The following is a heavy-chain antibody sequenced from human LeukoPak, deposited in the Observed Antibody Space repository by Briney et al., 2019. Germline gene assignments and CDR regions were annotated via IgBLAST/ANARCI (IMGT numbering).Heavy chain of an antibody. D-gene: IGHD4-23*01. J-gene: IGHJ3*02. CDR1: GGSISSSSYY. CDR3: ARGVTPGAFDI. V-gene: IGHV4-39*07. CDR2: IYYSGST. Sequence: SETLSLTCTVSGGSISSSSYYWGWIRQPPGKGLEWIGNIYYSGSTYYNPSLKSRVTISVDTSKNQFSLKLSSVTAADTAVYYCARGVTPGAFDIWGQGTMVTVSS.